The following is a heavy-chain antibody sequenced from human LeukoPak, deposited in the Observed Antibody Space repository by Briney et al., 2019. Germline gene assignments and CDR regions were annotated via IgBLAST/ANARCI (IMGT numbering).Heavy chain of an antibody. Sequence: PGRSLRLSCAASGFTFSSYGMHWVRQAPGKGLEWVAIIWYDGSNKYYADSVKGRFTISRDNSKNTLYLQMNSLRAEDTAVYYCGTWTTVATYFDYWGQGTLVTVSS. CDR3: GTWTTVATYFDY. D-gene: IGHD4-17*01. J-gene: IGHJ4*02. CDR1: GFTFSSYG. CDR2: IWYDGSNK. V-gene: IGHV3-33*01.